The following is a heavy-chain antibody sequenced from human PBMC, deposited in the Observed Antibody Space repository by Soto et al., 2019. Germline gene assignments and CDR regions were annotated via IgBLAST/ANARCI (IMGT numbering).Heavy chain of an antibody. CDR3: SMEVRSRNQFDH. J-gene: IGHJ4*02. CDR1: GYTLTELS. D-gene: IGHD3-10*01. V-gene: IGHV1-24*01. CDR2: FVLENGET. Sequence: SVKVSSKVSGYTLTELSIHWVRQAPGEGLERTGGFVLENGETIYAQRFQGIVTMTEESSADTPYLELSSLASEDTPLYDCSMEVRSRNQFDHWGQGTMVSV.